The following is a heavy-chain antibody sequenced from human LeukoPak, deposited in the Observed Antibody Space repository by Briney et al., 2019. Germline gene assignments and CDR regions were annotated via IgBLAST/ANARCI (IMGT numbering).Heavy chain of an antibody. CDR2: ISSSGSSI. CDR1: GFTFSDYY. Sequence: PGGSLRLSCAASGFTFSDYYMSWIRQAPGKGLEWVSYISSSGSSIHYVDSVKGRFTISRDNAKNSLSLQMNSLRAEDTAFYYCVRARYCSSRNCPSDAYDIWGQGTIVTVSS. V-gene: IGHV3-11*01. CDR3: VRARYCSSRNCPSDAYDI. D-gene: IGHD2-2*01. J-gene: IGHJ3*02.